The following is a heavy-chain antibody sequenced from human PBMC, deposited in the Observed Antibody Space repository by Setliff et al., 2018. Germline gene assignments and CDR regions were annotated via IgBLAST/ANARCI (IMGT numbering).Heavy chain of an antibody. CDR3: ARGISFHLEWLL. V-gene: IGHV4-38-2*01. Sequence: LSLTCAVSVYSISRDCHWGWIRQPPGKGLEWIGSIYYSGSTYYNPSLKSRVTISVDTSKNQFSLKLSSVTAADTAVYYCARGISFHLEWLLWGQGTLVTVSS. CDR1: VYSISRDCH. D-gene: IGHD3-3*01. CDR2: IYYSGST. J-gene: IGHJ4*02.